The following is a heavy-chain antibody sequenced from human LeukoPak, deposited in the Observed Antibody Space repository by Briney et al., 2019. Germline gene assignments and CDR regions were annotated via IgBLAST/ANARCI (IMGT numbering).Heavy chain of an antibody. Sequence: GGSLRLSCAASGFAFSNYGMNWVRQAPGKGLEGVAFIRYDGSNKYYADSVKGRFTISRDNSKNTLYLQMNSLRAEDTAVYYCAKDTSSSGVFDYWGQGTLVTVSS. CDR3: AKDTSSSGVFDY. CDR2: IRYDGSNK. J-gene: IGHJ4*02. CDR1: GFAFSNYG. D-gene: IGHD6-13*01. V-gene: IGHV3-30*02.